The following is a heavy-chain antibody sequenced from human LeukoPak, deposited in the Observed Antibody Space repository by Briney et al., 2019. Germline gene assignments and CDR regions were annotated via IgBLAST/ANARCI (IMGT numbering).Heavy chain of an antibody. Sequence: SVKVSCKASGGTFSSYAISWVRQAPGQGLEWMGGIIPIFGTANYAQKFQGRVTITTDESTSTAYMELSSLRSEDTAVYYWARGPYYDSSGYYSYYYYYYMDVWGKGTTVTVSS. D-gene: IGHD3-22*01. CDR2: IIPIFGTA. J-gene: IGHJ6*03. CDR3: ARGPYYDSSGYYSYYYYYYMDV. V-gene: IGHV1-69*05. CDR1: GGTFSSYA.